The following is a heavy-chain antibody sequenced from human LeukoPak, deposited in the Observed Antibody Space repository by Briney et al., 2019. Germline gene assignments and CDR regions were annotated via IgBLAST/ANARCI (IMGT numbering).Heavy chain of an antibody. V-gene: IGHV4-59*08. CDR3: ARSDSERWLQFDY. CDR2: IYYSGST. CDR1: GGSISSYY. D-gene: IGHD5-24*01. Sequence: PSETLSLTCTVSGGSISSYYWSWIRQPPGKGLEWIGYIYYSGSTNYNPSLKSRVTISVDTSKNQFPLKLSSVTAADTAVYYCARSDSERWLQFDYWGQGTLVTVSS. J-gene: IGHJ4*02.